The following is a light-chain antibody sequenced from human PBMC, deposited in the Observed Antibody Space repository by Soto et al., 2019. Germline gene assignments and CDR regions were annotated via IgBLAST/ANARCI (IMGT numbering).Light chain of an antibody. J-gene: IGLJ2*01. CDR3: SSYTSNSVV. Sequence: QSALTQPASVSGSPGQSITISCTGTSSDVGGYNYVSWYQQHPGKAPKLMIYDVSNRPSGVSNRFSGSKSGNTASLTISGLQAEDEADYYCSSYTSNSVVFRGGTKVTVL. CDR1: SSDVGGYNY. CDR2: DVS. V-gene: IGLV2-14*01.